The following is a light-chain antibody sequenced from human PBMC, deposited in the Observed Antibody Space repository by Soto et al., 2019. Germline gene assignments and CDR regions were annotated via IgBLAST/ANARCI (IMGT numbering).Light chain of an antibody. V-gene: IGKV1-5*03. CDR3: QQYHSFPP. J-gene: IGKJ1*01. CDR2: KAS. CDR1: QSISSW. Sequence: DIQMTQSPSTLSASVGDRVTITCRASQSISSWLAWYQQKPGKAPKLLIYKASSLESGVPSRFSGSGSGTEFTLTISSLQQDDLATYYCQQYHSFPPFGQGNKVEIK.